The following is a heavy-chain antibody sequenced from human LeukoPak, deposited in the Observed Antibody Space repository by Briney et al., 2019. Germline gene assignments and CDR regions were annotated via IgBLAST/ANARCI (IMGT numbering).Heavy chain of an antibody. CDR2: IASSGRNT. CDR1: GFSFSDYA. Sequence: GGSLRLSCDASGFSFSDYAMHWVRQAPGKGLEWVSLIASSGRNTYYTDSVRGRFTTSRDNSKKTLSLQMNSLRVEDTAIYYCAKDIQLSAWGLGTMVTVSS. D-gene: IGHD5-24*01. V-gene: IGHV3-23*01. J-gene: IGHJ3*01. CDR3: AKDIQLSA.